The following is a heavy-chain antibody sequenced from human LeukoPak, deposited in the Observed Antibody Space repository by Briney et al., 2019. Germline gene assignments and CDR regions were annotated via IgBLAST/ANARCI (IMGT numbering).Heavy chain of an antibody. CDR2: IYHSGST. V-gene: IGHV4-59*01. Sequence: SQTLSLTCTLSGGSISTYYWSWIRQPPGKGLEWIGYIYHSGSTNYNPSLKSRVTISVDTSKNQCSLKLSSVTAADTAVYYCARGGGYASPIGYWGQGALVTVSS. D-gene: IGHD5-12*01. CDR3: ARGGGYASPIGY. CDR1: GGSISTYY. J-gene: IGHJ4*02.